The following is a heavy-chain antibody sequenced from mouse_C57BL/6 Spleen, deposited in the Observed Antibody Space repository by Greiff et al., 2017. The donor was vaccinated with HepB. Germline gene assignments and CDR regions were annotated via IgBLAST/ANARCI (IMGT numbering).Heavy chain of an antibody. CDR1: GYAFSSYW. CDR3: ARRYDSGGAMDY. CDR2: IYPGDGDT. V-gene: IGHV1-80*01. D-gene: IGHD2-4*01. Sequence: QVQLQQSGAELVKPGASVKISCKASGYAFSSYWMNWVKQRPGKGLEWIGQIYPGDGDTNYNGKFKGKATLTADKSSSTAYMQLSSLTSEDSAVYFCARRYDSGGAMDYWGQGTSVTVSS. J-gene: IGHJ4*01.